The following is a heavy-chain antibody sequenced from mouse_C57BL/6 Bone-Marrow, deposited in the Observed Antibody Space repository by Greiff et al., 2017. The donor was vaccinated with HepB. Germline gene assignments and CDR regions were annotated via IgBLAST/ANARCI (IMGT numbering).Heavy chain of an antibody. J-gene: IGHJ4*01. CDR1: GFTFSSYA. CDR2: ISSGGDYI. Sequence: EVQLVESGEGLVKPGGSLKLSCAASGFTFSSYAMSWVRQTPEKRLAWVAYISSGGDYIYYADTVKGRFTISRDNARNTLYLQMSSLKSEDTAMYYWTSPYYYGSSYNAMDYWGQGTSVTVSS. CDR3: TSPYYYGSSYNAMDY. D-gene: IGHD1-1*01. V-gene: IGHV5-9-1*02.